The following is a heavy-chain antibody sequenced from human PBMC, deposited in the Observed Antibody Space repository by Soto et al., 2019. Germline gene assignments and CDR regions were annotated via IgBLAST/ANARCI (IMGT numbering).Heavy chain of an antibody. CDR2: IYHSGST. V-gene: IGHV4-38-2*01. CDR1: GYSISSGYY. J-gene: IGHJ5*02. CDR3: ARVSLVVPAAILGCFDP. D-gene: IGHD2-2*02. Sequence: PSETLSLTCAVSGYSISSGYYWGWIRQPPGKGLEWIGSIYHSGSTYYNPSLKSRVTISVDTSKNQFSLKLSSVTAADTAVYYCARVSLVVPAAILGCFDPWGQGTLVTVSS.